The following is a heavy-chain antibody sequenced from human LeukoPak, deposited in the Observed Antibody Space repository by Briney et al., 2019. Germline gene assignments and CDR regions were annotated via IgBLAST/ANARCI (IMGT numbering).Heavy chain of an antibody. D-gene: IGHD6-6*01. CDR1: GYSFTSYW. CDR2: IYPGDSDT. J-gene: IGHJ5*02. CDR3: ARQTVHSSSSGWFDP. V-gene: IGHV5-51*01. Sequence: RGESLKISCKSSGYSFTSYWIGWVRQMPGKGLEWMGIIYPGDSDTRYSPSFQGQVTISADKSISTAYLQWSSLKASDTAMYYCARQTVHSSSSGWFDPWGQGTLVTVSS.